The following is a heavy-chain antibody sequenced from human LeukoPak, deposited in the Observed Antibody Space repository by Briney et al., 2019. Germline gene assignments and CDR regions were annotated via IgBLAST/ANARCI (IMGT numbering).Heavy chain of an antibody. D-gene: IGHD6-6*01. CDR2: IYYSGST. CDR1: GGSISSSRYY. V-gene: IGHV4-39*01. J-gene: IGHJ5*02. Sequence: SETLSLTYTVSGGSISSSRYYWGWSRQPPGKGLEWIGNIYYSGSTYYNPSLKSRVTISLDTSKNQFSLKLSSVTAADTAVYYCARRDITARLNWFDPWGQGTLVTVSS. CDR3: ARRDITARLNWFDP.